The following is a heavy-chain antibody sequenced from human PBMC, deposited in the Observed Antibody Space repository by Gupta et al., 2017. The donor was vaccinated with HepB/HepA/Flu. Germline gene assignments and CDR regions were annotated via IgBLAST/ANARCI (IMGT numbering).Heavy chain of an antibody. V-gene: IGHV1-46*01. Sequence: QVQLVQSGAEVKKPGASVKVSYKASGYTFTSHYMHWVRQAPGQGLEWMGVINPSGGSTDYAQKFQGRVTMTTDTSTSTVYLELSSLRSEDTAVYYCARGLYSSGGWYFDPWGQGTPVTVSS. CDR2: INPSGGST. CDR3: ARGLYSSGGWYFDP. D-gene: IGHD6-19*01. J-gene: IGHJ5*02. CDR1: GYTFTSHY.